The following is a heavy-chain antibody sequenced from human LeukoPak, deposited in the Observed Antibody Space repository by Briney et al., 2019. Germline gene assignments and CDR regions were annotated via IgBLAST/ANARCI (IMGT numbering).Heavy chain of an antibody. CDR3: AKSQALTYYYDSSGLDY. V-gene: IGHV3-48*01. J-gene: IGHJ4*02. D-gene: IGHD3-22*01. CDR1: GFTFSTYS. Sequence: GGSLRLSCVASGFTFSTYSMNWVRQAPGKGLEWVSYISSSSSTIFYADSVKGRFTISRDNSKNTLYLQMNSLRAEDTAVYYCAKSQALTYYYDSSGLDYWGQGTLVTVSS. CDR2: ISSSSSTI.